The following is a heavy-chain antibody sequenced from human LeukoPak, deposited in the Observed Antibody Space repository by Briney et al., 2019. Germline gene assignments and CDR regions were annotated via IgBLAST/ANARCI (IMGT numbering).Heavy chain of an antibody. D-gene: IGHD4-17*01. J-gene: IGHJ4*02. V-gene: IGHV1-69*13. CDR1: GGTVSSYA. CDR3: ALDYGDYVTDY. Sequence: GASVKVSCKASGGTVSSYAISWVRQAPGQGLEWMGGIIPIFGTANYAQKFQGRVTITADESTSTAYMELSSLRSEDTAVYYCALDYGDYVTDYWGQGTLVTVSS. CDR2: IIPIFGTA.